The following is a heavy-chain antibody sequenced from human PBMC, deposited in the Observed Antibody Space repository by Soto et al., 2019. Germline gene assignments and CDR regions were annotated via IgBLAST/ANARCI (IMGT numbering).Heavy chain of an antibody. CDR3: ARSQGSSTSLEIYYYYYYGMDV. V-gene: IGHV1-69*01. D-gene: IGHD2-2*01. Sequence: QVQLVQSGAEVKKPGSSVKVSCKASGGTFSSYAISWVRQAPGQGLEWMGGIIPISDTTNYAQKFQGRVTITEDESTSTAYMELSRLRSEDTAVYYCARSQGSSTSLEIYYYYYYGMDVWGQGTTVTVSS. CDR2: IIPISDTT. J-gene: IGHJ6*02. CDR1: GGTFSSYA.